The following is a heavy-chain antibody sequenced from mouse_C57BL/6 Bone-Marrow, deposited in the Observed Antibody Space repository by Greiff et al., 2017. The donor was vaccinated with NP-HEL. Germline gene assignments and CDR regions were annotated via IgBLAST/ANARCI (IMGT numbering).Heavy chain of an antibody. D-gene: IGHD1-1*01. CDR3: ATYYYGSSYPYYYAMDY. V-gene: IGHV1-72*01. CDR2: IDPNSGGT. J-gene: IGHJ4*01. Sequence: QVQLQQPGAELVKPGASVKLSCKASGYTFTSYWMHWVKQRPGRGLEWIGRIDPNSGGTKYNEKFKSKATLTVDKPSSTAYMQLSSLTSEDSAVYYCATYYYGSSYPYYYAMDYWGQGTSVTVSS. CDR1: GYTFTSYW.